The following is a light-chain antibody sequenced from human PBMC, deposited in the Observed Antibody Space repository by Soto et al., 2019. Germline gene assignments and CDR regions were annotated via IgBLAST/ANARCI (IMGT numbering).Light chain of an antibody. CDR3: QQLSSLPLT. Sequence: EIVLTQSPATLSLSPGERATLSCRASQSVSSYLAWYQQKPGQAPRLLIYDASNRATGIPSRFSGSGSGTDFAITSSSLGPEDFAVYYGQQLSSLPLTFGGETKVEIK. CDR1: QSVSSY. J-gene: IGKJ4*01. CDR2: DAS. V-gene: IGKV3-11*01.